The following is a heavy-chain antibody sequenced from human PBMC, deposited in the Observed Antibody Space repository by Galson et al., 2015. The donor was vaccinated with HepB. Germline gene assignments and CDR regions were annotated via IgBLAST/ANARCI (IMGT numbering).Heavy chain of an antibody. CDR1: GFTFNTHA. CDR2: ISGSSASNT. CDR3: ATGPTRYTGWYRWLPKFFQN. Sequence: SLRLSCAASGFTFNTHAMGWARQAPGKGLEWVSAISGSSASNTYYADSVKGRYTVSRDNSKTTLYLQIHSLRAEDTAVYYCATGPTRYTGWYRWLPKFFQNWGQGTLVTVSS. J-gene: IGHJ1*01. V-gene: IGHV3-23*01. D-gene: IGHD6-19*01.